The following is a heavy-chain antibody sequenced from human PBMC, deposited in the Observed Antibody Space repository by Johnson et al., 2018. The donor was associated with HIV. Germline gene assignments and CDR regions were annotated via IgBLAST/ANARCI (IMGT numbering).Heavy chain of an antibody. CDR1: GFIFDDYG. J-gene: IGHJ3*02. D-gene: IGHD6-6*01. V-gene: IGHV3-20*04. Sequence: MLLVESGGGVVRPGGSQRLSCAASGFIFDDYGMSWVRQAPEKGLEWVSSINWNGGSTGYGDSVKGRFTISRDNAKNSLYLQMNSLRAEDTALYYCARAQLLADDAFNNWGQGTMVTVSS. CDR3: ARAQLLADDAFNN. CDR2: INWNGGST.